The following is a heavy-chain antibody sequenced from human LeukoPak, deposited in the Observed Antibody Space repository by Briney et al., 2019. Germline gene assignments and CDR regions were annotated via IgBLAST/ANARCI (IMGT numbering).Heavy chain of an antibody. D-gene: IGHD3-16*02. CDR2: INPNSGGT. Sequence: GASVKVSCKASGYTFTGYYMHWVRQAPGQGLEWMGWINPNSGGTNYAQKFQGRVTMTRDTSISTAYMELSRLRSDDTAVYYCARVSGQNYDYVWGSYLYWGQGTLVTVSS. CDR3: ARVSGQNYDYVWGSYLY. J-gene: IGHJ4*02. V-gene: IGHV1-2*02. CDR1: GYTFTGYY.